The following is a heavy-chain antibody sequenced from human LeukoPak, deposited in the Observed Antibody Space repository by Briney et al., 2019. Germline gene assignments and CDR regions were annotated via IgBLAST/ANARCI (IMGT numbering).Heavy chain of an antibody. J-gene: IGHJ4*02. D-gene: IGHD5-12*01. CDR3: ARGRGYRDYDRPLDY. CDR2: ITSGGNT. V-gene: IGHV3-53*01. CDR1: GFTVSSNY. Sequence: GSLRLSCAASGFTVSSNYMNWVRQAQGKGLEWVSVITSGGNTYYADSVKGRFTTSRDNSKNTLYVQMNSLRAEDTAIYYCARGRGYRDYDRPLDYWGQGTLVTVSS.